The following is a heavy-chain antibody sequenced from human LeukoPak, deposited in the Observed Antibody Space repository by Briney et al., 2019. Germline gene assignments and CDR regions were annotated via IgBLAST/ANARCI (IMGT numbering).Heavy chain of an antibody. V-gene: IGHV3-9*01. J-gene: IGHJ4*02. Sequence: GRSLRLSCAASGFTFDDYAMHWVRQAPGKGLGWVSGISWNSGSIGYADSVKGRFTISRDNAKNSLYLQMNSLRAEDTALYYCAKDREYSSSSDFDYWGQGTLVTVSS. CDR1: GFTFDDYA. D-gene: IGHD6-6*01. CDR3: AKDREYSSSSDFDY. CDR2: ISWNSGSI.